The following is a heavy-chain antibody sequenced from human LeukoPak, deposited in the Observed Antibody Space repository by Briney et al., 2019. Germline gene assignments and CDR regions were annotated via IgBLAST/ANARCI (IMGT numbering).Heavy chain of an antibody. V-gene: IGHV4-39*07. CDR3: ARDPPNCSSTSCYVEHAFDI. CDR2: IYYSGST. Sequence: ASETLSLTCTVSGGSISSSSYYWGWIRQPPGKGLECIGSIYYSGSTYYNPSLKSRVTISVDTSKNQFSLKLSSVTAADTAVYYCARDPPNCSSTSCYVEHAFDIWGQGTMVTVSS. CDR1: GGSISSSSYY. D-gene: IGHD2-2*01. J-gene: IGHJ3*02.